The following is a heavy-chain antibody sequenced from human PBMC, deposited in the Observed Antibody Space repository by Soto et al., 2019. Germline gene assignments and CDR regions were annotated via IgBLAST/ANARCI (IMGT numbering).Heavy chain of an antibody. V-gene: IGHV4-59*01. Sequence: QVQLQESGPGLVKPSETLSLTCTVSGGSISSYYWSWIRQPPGKGLEWIGYIYYSGSTNYNPSLKSRVTISVDTSKNQFSLKLSSVTAADTAVYYCARVGRDYWSGGSCYLDYWGQGTLVTVSS. CDR1: GGSISSYY. J-gene: IGHJ4*02. CDR2: IYYSGST. CDR3: ARVGRDYWSGGSCYLDY. D-gene: IGHD2-15*01.